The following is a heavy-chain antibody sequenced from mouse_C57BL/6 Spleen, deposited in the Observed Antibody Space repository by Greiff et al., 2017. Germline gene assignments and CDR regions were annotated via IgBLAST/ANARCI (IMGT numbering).Heavy chain of an antibody. V-gene: IGHV1-42*01. Sequence: EVKLMESGPELVKPGASVKISCKASGYSFTGYYMNWVKQSPEKSLEWIGGFNPRTGGTTYNQKFKAKATVTVDKSTSTTYMQLKVFTSEDSAIYYCTRGRSSDYFDYWGQGTTLTVSS. D-gene: IGHD3-1*01. J-gene: IGHJ2*01. CDR1: GYSFTGYY. CDR3: TRGRSSDYFDY. CDR2: FNPRTGGT.